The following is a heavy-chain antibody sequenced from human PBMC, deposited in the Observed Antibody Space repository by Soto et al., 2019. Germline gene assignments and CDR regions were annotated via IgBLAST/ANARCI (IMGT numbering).Heavy chain of an antibody. Sequence: ASVKVSCKASGYTFTTYGISCVLQSPGQGLEWMGWISAYNGNTKYAQKLQGRVTMTTDTSTSTAYMELRSLRSDDTAVYYCARDVIAVRPGWFDPWGQGTLVTVSS. CDR3: ARDVIAVRPGWFDP. J-gene: IGHJ5*02. D-gene: IGHD6-6*01. CDR2: ISAYNGNT. V-gene: IGHV1-18*01. CDR1: GYTFTTYG.